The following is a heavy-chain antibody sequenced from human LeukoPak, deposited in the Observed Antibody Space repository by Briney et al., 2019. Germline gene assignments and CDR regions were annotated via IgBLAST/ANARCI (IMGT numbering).Heavy chain of an antibody. CDR3: VRDGGVSGYDLLDY. J-gene: IGHJ4*02. CDR2: INQDGSEG. D-gene: IGHD5-12*01. CDR1: GFTFSHYW. V-gene: IGHV3-7*01. Sequence: PGGSLRLPCAASGFTFSHYWMTWVRQAPGKGLEWVAQINQDGSEGYYMDSVKARFTISRDNAKNSVFLQMNSLRAEDTAVYYCVRDGGVSGYDLLDYWGQGTLVTVSS.